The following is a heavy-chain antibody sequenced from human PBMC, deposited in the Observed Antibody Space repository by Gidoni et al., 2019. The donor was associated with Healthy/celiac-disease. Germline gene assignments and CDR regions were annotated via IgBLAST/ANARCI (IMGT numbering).Heavy chain of an antibody. CDR3: AKDDYGPKGWFDP. Sequence: EVQLLESGGGLVQPAGSLRLSCAASGLTFSSYAMSWVRQAPGKGLEWVSAISGSGGSTYYADSVKGRFTISRDNSKNTLYLQMNSLRAEDTAVYYCAKDDYGPKGWFDPWGQGTLVTVSS. V-gene: IGHV3-23*01. CDR1: GLTFSSYA. J-gene: IGHJ5*02. D-gene: IGHD4-17*01. CDR2: ISGSGGST.